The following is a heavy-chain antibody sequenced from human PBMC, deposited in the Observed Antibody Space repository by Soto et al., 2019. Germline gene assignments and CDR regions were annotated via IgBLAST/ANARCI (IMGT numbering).Heavy chain of an antibody. J-gene: IGHJ6*02. V-gene: IGHV3-30-3*01. CDR2: ISYDGSNK. CDR3: ARDISSVRFLEWLRDNYYYYGMDV. D-gene: IGHD3-3*01. CDR1: GFTFSSYA. Sequence: AGGSLRLSCAASGFTFSSYAMHWVRQAPGKGLEWVAVISYDGSNKYYADSVKGRFTISRDNSKNTLYLQMNSLRAEDTAVYYCARDISSVRFLEWLRDNYYYYGMDVWGQGTTVTVSS.